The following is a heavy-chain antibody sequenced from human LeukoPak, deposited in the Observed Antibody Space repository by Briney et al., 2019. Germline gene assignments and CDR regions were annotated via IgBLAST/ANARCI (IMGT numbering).Heavy chain of an antibody. CDR2: INPNSGGT. CDR1: GYTFTGYY. D-gene: IGHD6-19*01. V-gene: IGHV1-2*02. J-gene: IGHJ6*03. CDR3: ARGLTTGYSSGWSSTPYYYYMDV. Sequence: GASVKLSCKASGYTFTGYYMHWVRQAPGQGLEWMGWINPNSGGTNYAQKFQGRVTMTRDTSISTAYMELSRLRSEDTAVYYCARGLTTGYSSGWSSTPYYYYMDVWGKGTTVTISS.